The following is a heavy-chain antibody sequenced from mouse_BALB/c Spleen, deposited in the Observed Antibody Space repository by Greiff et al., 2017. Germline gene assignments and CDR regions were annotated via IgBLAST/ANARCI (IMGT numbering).Heavy chain of an antibody. V-gene: IGHV1S81*02. Sequence: VKLQESGAELVKPGASVKLSCKASGYTFTSYYMYWVKQRPGQGLEWIGEINPSNGGTNFNEKFKSKATLTVDKSSSTAYMQLSSLTSEDSAVYYCTRWTKLGTRYWYFDVWGAGTTVTVSS. D-gene: IGHD4-1*01. CDR2: INPSNGGT. CDR3: TRWTKLGTRYWYFDV. CDR1: GYTFTSYY. J-gene: IGHJ1*01.